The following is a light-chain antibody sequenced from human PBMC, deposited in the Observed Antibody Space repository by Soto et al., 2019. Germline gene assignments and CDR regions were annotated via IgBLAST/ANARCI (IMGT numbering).Light chain of an antibody. J-gene: IGKJ2*01. V-gene: IGKV3-11*01. CDR2: DAS. CDR1: QSVSSS. CDR3: QQGSAWPYT. Sequence: EIVLTQSPATLSVSPGDRVTLSCRASQSVSSSLAWYQHKSGQAPGLLVYDASKRATGIPARFSGSGSGTDFTLTISSLEPEDSAVYYCQQGSAWPYTFGQGTKLEIK.